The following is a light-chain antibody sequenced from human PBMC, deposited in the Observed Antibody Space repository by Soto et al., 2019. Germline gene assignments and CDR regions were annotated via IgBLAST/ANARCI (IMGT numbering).Light chain of an antibody. J-gene: IGKJ2*01. V-gene: IGKV3-11*01. Sequence: EIVLTQSPGTLSLSPGERATLSCRASQSVSSYLVWYQQKPGQAPRLLIYDASKRATGIPARFSGSGSGTDFTLTISSLEPEDFAVYYCQQRSNLLYTFGQGTKLEIK. CDR2: DAS. CDR1: QSVSSY. CDR3: QQRSNLLYT.